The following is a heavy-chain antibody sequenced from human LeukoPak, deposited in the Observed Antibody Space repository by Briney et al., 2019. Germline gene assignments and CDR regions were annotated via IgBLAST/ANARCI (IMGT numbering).Heavy chain of an antibody. D-gene: IGHD3-16*02. CDR3: ARGITFGGVIVWNWFDP. V-gene: IGHV4-34*01. CDR2: INHSGTT. Sequence: PSETLSLTCGVYGGSLSGYYWTWIRQPPGKGLEGIGEINHSGTTNYNPSLKSRVTISVDTSKNQFSLKLNSVTAADTAVYYCARGITFGGVIVWNWFDPWGQGTLVTVSS. CDR1: GGSLSGYY. J-gene: IGHJ5*02.